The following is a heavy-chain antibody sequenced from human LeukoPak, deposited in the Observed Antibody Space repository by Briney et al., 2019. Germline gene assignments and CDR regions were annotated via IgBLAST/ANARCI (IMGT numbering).Heavy chain of an antibody. J-gene: IGHJ5*02. D-gene: IGHD3-3*01. Sequence: ASVKVSCEASGYTFTGYFMHWVRQAPGQGLEWMGWISAYNGNTNYAQKLQGRVTMTTDTSTSTAYMELRSLRSDDTAVYYCARGFGVVISHRAKNWFDPWGQGTLVTVSS. CDR2: ISAYNGNT. CDR3: ARGFGVVISHRAKNWFDP. CDR1: GYTFTGYF. V-gene: IGHV1-18*04.